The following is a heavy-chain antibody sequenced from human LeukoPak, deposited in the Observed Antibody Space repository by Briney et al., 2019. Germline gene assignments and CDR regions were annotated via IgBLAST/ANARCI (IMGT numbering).Heavy chain of an antibody. CDR2: IRYDGSNK. CDR1: VFTLSSYG. Sequence: PGGSLRLSCAASVFTLSSYGMHWVRQAPGKGLEWVAFIRYDGSNKYYADSVKGRFTISRDNSKNTLYLQMNSLRAEDTAVYYCAKGRFLEWLRFDYWGQGTLVTVSS. CDR3: AKGRFLEWLRFDY. V-gene: IGHV3-30*02. D-gene: IGHD3-3*01. J-gene: IGHJ4*02.